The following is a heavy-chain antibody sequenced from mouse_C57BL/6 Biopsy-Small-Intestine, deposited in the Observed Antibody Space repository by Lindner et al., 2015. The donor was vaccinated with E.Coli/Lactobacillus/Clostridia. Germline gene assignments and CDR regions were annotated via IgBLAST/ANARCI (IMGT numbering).Heavy chain of an antibody. D-gene: IGHD1-2*01. CDR3: TLDGRAY. Sequence: VQLQESGAELVRPGASVKLSCTASGFNIKDDYMHWVKQRPEQGLEWIGWIDPENGDTEYASKFQGKATITADTSSNTGYLQLSSLTSEDTAVYYCTLDGRAYWGQGTLVTVSA. V-gene: IGHV14-4*01. J-gene: IGHJ3*01. CDR2: IDPENGDT. CDR1: GFNIKDDY.